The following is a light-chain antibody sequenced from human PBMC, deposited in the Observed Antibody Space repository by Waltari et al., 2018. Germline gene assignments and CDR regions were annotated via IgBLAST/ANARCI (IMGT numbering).Light chain of an antibody. Sequence: DIVMTQSPDSLAVSLGERATINCKSSQSVLYSSKNKNYLSWYQQKPGQPPKLLFYWASTRESGVPDRFSGSGSGTDFTLTISSLQAEDVAVYYCQQYYTTPSFGGGTKVEIK. CDR3: QQYYTTPS. CDR1: QSVLYSSKNKNY. V-gene: IGKV4-1*01. CDR2: WAS. J-gene: IGKJ4*01.